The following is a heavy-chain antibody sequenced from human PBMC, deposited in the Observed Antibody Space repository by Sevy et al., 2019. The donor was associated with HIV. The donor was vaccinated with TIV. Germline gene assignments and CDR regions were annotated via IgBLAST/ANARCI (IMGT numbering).Heavy chain of an antibody. J-gene: IGHJ4*02. D-gene: IGHD2-2*01. CDR1: GFPFNIYT. Sequence: GGSLILSCAVSGFPFNIYTMNWVRQPPGKGLEWVSSISSSSSYIYYADSVKGRFTVSRDNAKNSLHLQMNSLRADDTAVYYCAREIHCSSTSCPLVLWGQGTLVTVSS. CDR2: ISSSSSYI. CDR3: AREIHCSSTSCPLVL. V-gene: IGHV3-21*01.